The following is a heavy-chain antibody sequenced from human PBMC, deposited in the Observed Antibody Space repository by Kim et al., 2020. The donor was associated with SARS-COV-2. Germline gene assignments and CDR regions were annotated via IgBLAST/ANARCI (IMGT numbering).Heavy chain of an antibody. J-gene: IGHJ4*02. D-gene: IGHD7-27*01. CDR1: GFTFSSYA. V-gene: IGHV3-30*04. CDR2: ISYDGSNK. Sequence: WGSLRLSCAASGFTFSSYAMHWVRQAPGKGLEWVAVISYDGSNKYYADSVKGRFTISRDNSKNTLYLQMNSLRAEDTAVYYCARDNWGSDYWGQGTLVTVSS. CDR3: ARDNWGSDY.